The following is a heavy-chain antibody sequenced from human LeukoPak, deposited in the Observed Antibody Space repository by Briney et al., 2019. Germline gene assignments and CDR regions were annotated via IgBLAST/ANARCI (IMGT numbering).Heavy chain of an antibody. J-gene: IGHJ4*02. CDR3: AKDTGYSGYDSYFDY. V-gene: IGHV3-48*04. Sequence: GGSLRLSCAASGFTFSSYSMNWVRQAPGKGLEWVSYISSSSSTIYYADSVKGRFTISRDNAKNSLYLQMNSLRAEDTALYYCAKDTGYSGYDSYFDYWGQGTLVTVSS. D-gene: IGHD5-12*01. CDR2: ISSSSSTI. CDR1: GFTFSSYS.